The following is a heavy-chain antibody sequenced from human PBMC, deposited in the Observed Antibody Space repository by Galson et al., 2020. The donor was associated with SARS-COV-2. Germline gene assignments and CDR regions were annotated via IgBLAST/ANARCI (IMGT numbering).Heavy chain of an antibody. J-gene: IGHJ4*02. CDR3: ARDRDFWSGTKNYFDY. CDR2: IYYDGNT. D-gene: IGHD3-3*01. Sequence: SQTLSLTCSVSGDPISSTNYYWGWIRQPPGQGLEWLGNIYYDGNTYYTPSLKSRVTMSLDTSKNQFSLKLRSVAAADTAVYYCARDRDFWSGTKNYFDYWGQGALVTVSS. V-gene: IGHV4-39*07. CDR1: GDPISSTNYY.